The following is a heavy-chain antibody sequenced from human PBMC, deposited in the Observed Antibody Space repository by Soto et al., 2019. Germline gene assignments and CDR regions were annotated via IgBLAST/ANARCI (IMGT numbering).Heavy chain of an antibody. J-gene: IGHJ4*02. Sequence: GGSLRLSCAASGFTFSSYGMHWVRPAPGKGLEWVAVISYDGGNYYHADSVKGRFTISRDNSKNTLYLQMNSLRAEDSGVYYCAKVGDYDWRYYFDYWGQGTPVTVSS. CDR2: ISYDGGNY. CDR1: GFTFSSYG. V-gene: IGHV3-30*18. D-gene: IGHD5-12*01. CDR3: AKVGDYDWRYYFDY.